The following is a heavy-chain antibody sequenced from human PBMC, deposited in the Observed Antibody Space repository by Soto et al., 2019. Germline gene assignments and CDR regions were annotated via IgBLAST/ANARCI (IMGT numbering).Heavy chain of an antibody. V-gene: IGHV2-5*02. CDR1: GFSLSTSGVG. J-gene: IGHJ4*02. Sequence: QITLKESGPTLVKPTQTLTLTCTFSGFSLSTSGVGVGWIRQPPGKALEWLALIYWDDDKRYSPSLKSRLTMTKDTSKNRVVLTITNMDPVDTATYYCAVFNANSTSYCFDYWGQGTLVTVSS. CDR2: IYWDDDK. D-gene: IGHD1-1*01. CDR3: AVFNANSTSYCFDY.